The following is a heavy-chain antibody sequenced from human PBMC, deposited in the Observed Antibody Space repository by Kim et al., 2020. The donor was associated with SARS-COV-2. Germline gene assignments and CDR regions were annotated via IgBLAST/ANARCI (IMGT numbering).Heavy chain of an antibody. D-gene: IGHD3-9*01. V-gene: IGHV4-39*07. CDR3: AIDYDILTGYGPNAFDI. Sequence: SETLSLTCTVSGGSISSSSYYWGWIRQPPGKGLEWIGSIYYSGSTYYNPSLKSRVTISVDTSKNQFSLKLSSVTAADTAVYYCAIDYDILTGYGPNAFDIWGQGTMVTVSS. J-gene: IGHJ3*02. CDR2: IYYSGST. CDR1: GGSISSSSYY.